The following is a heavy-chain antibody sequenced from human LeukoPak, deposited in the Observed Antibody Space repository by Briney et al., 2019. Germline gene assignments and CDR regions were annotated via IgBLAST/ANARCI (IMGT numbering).Heavy chain of an antibody. Sequence: GGSLRLSCAASGFTVSGNYMSWVRQAPGKGLEWVSVIYSGGDTHYADSVKDRFSLSRDNSKNTVYLQMNSLRVEDTAVYYCARETKLMGYSSGLGFNYWGQGTLVTVSS. CDR2: IYSGGDT. CDR3: ARETKLMGYSSGLGFNY. D-gene: IGHD6-19*01. J-gene: IGHJ4*02. CDR1: GFTVSGNY. V-gene: IGHV3-66*01.